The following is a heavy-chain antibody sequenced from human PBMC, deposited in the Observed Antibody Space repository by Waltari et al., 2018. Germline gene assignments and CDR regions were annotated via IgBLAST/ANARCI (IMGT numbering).Heavy chain of an antibody. CDR1: GYTFTSYY. J-gene: IGHJ4*02. CDR3: ANSVHYGGFDY. D-gene: IGHD3-10*01. Sequence: QVQLVQSGAEVKKPGASVKVSCKASGYTFTSYYMHWVRQAPGQGLEWMGIINPSGGSKSYAQKFQGRVTMTRDTSTSTVYMELSSLRSEDTAVYYCANSVHYGGFDYWGQGTLVTVSS. CDR2: INPSGGSK. V-gene: IGHV1-46*03.